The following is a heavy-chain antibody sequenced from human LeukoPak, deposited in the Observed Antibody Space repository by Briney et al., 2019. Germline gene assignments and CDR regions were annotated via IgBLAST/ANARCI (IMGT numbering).Heavy chain of an antibody. Sequence: ASVKVSCKASGYTFTSYGISWVRQAPGQGLEWMGWISAYNGNTNYAQKLQGRVTMTTDTSTSTAYMELRSPRSDDTAVYYCARVEDIVVVVAADANWFDPWGQGTLVTVSS. CDR1: GYTFTSYG. D-gene: IGHD2-15*01. CDR2: ISAYNGNT. V-gene: IGHV1-18*01. J-gene: IGHJ5*02. CDR3: ARVEDIVVVVAADANWFDP.